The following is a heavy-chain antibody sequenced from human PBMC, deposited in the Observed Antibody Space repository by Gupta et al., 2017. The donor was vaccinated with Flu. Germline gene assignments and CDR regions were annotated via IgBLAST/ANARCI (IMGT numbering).Heavy chain of an antibody. V-gene: IGHV1-69*01. CDR1: GGSFYSYA. CDR3: ARPPDYAAAHWYFDR. Sequence: QVQLVQSGPELKKPGSSVKVSCTASGGSFYSYAVSWVRQAPGQGLEWMGGIIPIFGTAKYAQKFQGRVTITADESTSTAYMELSSLRSDDTGVYFCARPPDYAAAHWYFDRGGRGTLVTVSS. D-gene: IGHD4-17*01. CDR2: IIPIFGTA. J-gene: IGHJ2*01.